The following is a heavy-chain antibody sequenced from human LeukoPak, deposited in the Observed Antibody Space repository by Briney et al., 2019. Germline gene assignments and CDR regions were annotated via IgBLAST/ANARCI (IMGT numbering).Heavy chain of an antibody. CDR2: ISGSGGST. CDR3: AKDTDVWFGQWGSPFDY. V-gene: IGHV3-23*01. Sequence: GGSLRLSCAASGFTFSSYGMSWVRQAPGKGLEWVSAISGSGGSTYYADSVKGRFTISRENSKNTLYLQMNSLRAEDTAVYYCAKDTDVWFGQWGSPFDYWGQGTLVTVSS. CDR1: GFTFSSYG. D-gene: IGHD3-10*01. J-gene: IGHJ4*02.